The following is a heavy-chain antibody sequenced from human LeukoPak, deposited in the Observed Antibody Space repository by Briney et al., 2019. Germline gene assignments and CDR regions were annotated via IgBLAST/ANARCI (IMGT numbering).Heavy chain of an antibody. J-gene: IGHJ4*02. V-gene: IGHV1-69*04. Sequence: ASVKVSCKASGGTFSSYAISWVRQAPGQGLEWMGRIIPILGIANYAQKFQGRVTITADKSTSTAYMELSSLRSEDTAVYYCARDGGKTYYYDSSGYPYFDYWGQGTLVTVSS. CDR3: ARDGGKTYYYDSSGYPYFDY. CDR2: IIPILGIA. CDR1: GGTFSSYA. D-gene: IGHD3-22*01.